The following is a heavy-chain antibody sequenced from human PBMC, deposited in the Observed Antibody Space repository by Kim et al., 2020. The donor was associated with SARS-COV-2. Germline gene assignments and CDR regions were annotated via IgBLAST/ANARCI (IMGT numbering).Heavy chain of an antibody. Sequence: ADSVKGRFAISRDNSKNTLSLQMISLRADDTAVYYCAKSSGSSSSRAFDFWGQGTLVTVSS. D-gene: IGHD6-6*01. J-gene: IGHJ4*02. CDR3: AKSSGSSSSRAFDF. V-gene: IGHV3-23*01.